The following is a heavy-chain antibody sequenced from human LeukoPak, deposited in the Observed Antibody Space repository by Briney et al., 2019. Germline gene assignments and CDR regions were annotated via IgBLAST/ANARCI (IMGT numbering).Heavy chain of an antibody. V-gene: IGHV3-7*01. CDR3: ARRDGYNTFYLEY. J-gene: IGHJ4*02. CDR1: GFTFSSYW. D-gene: IGHD5-24*01. CDR2: IKQDGSEK. Sequence: GGSLRLSCAASGFTFSSYWMSWVRQAPGKGLEWVANIKQDGSEKYYVDSVKGRFTISRDNAMNSLYLQMNSLRGEDTAVYYCARRDGYNTFYLEYWGQGTLVTVSS.